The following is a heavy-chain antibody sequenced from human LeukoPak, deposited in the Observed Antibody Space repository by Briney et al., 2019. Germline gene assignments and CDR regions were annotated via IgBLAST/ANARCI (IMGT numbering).Heavy chain of an antibody. Sequence: GASVKVSCKASGYTFTSYYMHWVRQAPGQGLEWMGIINPSGGSTSYAQKFQGRVTMTRDMSTSTVYMELSSLRSEDTAVYYCAKTTYYDFWSGWWGQGTLVTVSS. CDR1: GYTFTSYY. V-gene: IGHV1-46*01. J-gene: IGHJ4*02. D-gene: IGHD3-3*01. CDR2: INPSGGST. CDR3: AKTTYYDFWSGW.